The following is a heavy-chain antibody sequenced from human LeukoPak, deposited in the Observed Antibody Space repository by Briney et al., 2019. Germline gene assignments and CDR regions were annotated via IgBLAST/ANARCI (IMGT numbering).Heavy chain of an antibody. CDR2: ISYDGSNK. CDR1: GFTFSSYA. J-gene: IGHJ4*02. Sequence: GGSLRLSCAASGFTFSSYAMHWVRQAPGKGLEWVAVISYDGSNKYYADSVKGRFTISRDNSKNTLYLQMNSLRAEDTAAYYCARGRWIQLWGYYFDYWGQGTLVTVSS. D-gene: IGHD5-18*01. V-gene: IGHV3-30*04. CDR3: ARGRWIQLWGYYFDY.